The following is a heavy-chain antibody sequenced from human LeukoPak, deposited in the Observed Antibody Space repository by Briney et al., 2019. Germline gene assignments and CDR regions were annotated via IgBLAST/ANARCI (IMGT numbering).Heavy chain of an antibody. CDR3: ARELYSGTYNY. CDR1: GFTFSSYE. CDR2: ISSSGSNI. D-gene: IGHD1-26*01. Sequence: GGSLRLSXAASGFTFSSYEMNWVRQAPGKGLEWVSYISSSGSNIYYADSVKGRFTISRDNAKNSLYLQMNSLRAEDTAVYYCARELYSGTYNYWGQGTLVTVSS. V-gene: IGHV3-48*03. J-gene: IGHJ4*02.